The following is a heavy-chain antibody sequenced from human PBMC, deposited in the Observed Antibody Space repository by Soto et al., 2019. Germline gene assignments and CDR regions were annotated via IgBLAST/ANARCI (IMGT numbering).Heavy chain of an antibody. CDR1: GGSISSYY. V-gene: IGHV4-59*01. J-gene: IGHJ6*02. CDR2: IYYSGST. CDR3: ASGTYYDFWSGYAGDYYYGMDV. Sequence: SETLSLTCTVSGGSISSYYWSWIRQPPGKGLEWIGYIYYSGSTNYNPSLKSRVTISVDTSKNQFSLKLSSVTAADTAVYYCASGTYYDFWSGYAGDYYYGMDVWGQGTTVTVSS. D-gene: IGHD3-3*01.